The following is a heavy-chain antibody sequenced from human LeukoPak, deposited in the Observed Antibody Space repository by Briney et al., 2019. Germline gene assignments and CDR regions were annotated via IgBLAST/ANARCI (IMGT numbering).Heavy chain of an antibody. CDR1: GGTFSSYA. Sequence: ASVKVSCKASGGTFSSYAISWVRQAPGQGLEWMGGIIPIFGTANYAQKFQGRVTITADESTSTAYMELSSLRSEDTAVYYCARDRCSSASCYLLAPLGSSPDAFDIWGQGTMVTVSS. CDR2: IIPIFGTA. V-gene: IGHV1-69*13. D-gene: IGHD2-2*01. J-gene: IGHJ3*02. CDR3: ARDRCSSASCYLLAPLGSSPDAFDI.